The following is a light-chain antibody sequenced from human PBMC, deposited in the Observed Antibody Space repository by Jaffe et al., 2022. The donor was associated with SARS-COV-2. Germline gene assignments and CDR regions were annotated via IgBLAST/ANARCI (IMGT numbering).Light chain of an antibody. V-gene: IGKV1-5*03. CDR2: KAS. CDR3: QHYDSYRT. Sequence: DIQMTQSPSTLSASVGDRVTITCRASQSISSWLAWYQQKPGKAPKLLIYKASSLESGVPSRFSGSGSGTEFTLTLSSLQPDDFATYYCQHYDSYRTFGQGTKVEIK. CDR1: QSISSW. J-gene: IGKJ1*01.